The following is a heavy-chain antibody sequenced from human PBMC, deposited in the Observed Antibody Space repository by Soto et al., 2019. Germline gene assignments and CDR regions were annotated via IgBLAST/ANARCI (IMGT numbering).Heavy chain of an antibody. CDR2: ISYAGNNI. V-gene: IGHV3-30*03. J-gene: IGHJ4*02. D-gene: IGHD2-21*02. Sequence: GGSLRLSCAASGFTFRNFVMHWVRQAPGKGLEWVAVISYAGNNIYYADSVKGRFTISRDYARNTVDLQLNSLRADDTAVYYCARAGVTPDFFDYWGQGTLVTVSS. CDR3: ARAGVTPDFFDY. CDR1: GFTFRNFV.